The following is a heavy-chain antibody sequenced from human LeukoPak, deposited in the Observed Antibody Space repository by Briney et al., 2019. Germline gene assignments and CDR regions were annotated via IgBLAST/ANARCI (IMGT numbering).Heavy chain of an antibody. V-gene: IGHV1-69*05. CDR2: IIPIFGTA. CDR3: ARGERGAFDI. Sequence: GASVKVSCKASGGTFSSYAISWVRQAPGQGLEWMGRIIPIFGTASYAQKFQGRVTITTDESTSTAYMELSSLRSEDTAVYYCARGERGAFDIWGQGTMVTVSS. CDR1: GGTFSSYA. J-gene: IGHJ3*02.